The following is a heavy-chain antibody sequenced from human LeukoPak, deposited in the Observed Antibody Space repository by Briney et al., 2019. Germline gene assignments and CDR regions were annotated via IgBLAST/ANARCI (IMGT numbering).Heavy chain of an antibody. CDR2: IKSDGSST. CDR1: GFTFSNYW. V-gene: IGHV3-74*01. Sequence: GGSLRLSCAASGFTFSNYWMHWVRQAPGKGLVWVSRIKSDGSSTTYADSVKGRFTISRDNAKNMVYLQMNSLRAEDTAAYYCARDPFYGDADFDYWGQGTLVTVSS. J-gene: IGHJ4*02. CDR3: ARDPFYGDADFDY. D-gene: IGHD4-17*01.